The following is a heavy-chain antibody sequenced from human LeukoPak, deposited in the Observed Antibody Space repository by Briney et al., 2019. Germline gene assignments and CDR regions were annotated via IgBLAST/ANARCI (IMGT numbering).Heavy chain of an antibody. CDR3: ATHGRRGYTYGLYSTDV. CDR1: GGSISSSSYY. CDR2: IYYSGST. D-gene: IGHD5-18*01. V-gene: IGHV4-39*01. Sequence: SETLSLTCTVSGGSISSSSYYWGWIRQPPGKGLEWIGSIYYSGSTYYNPSLKSRVTISVDTSKNQFSLKLSSVTAADTAVYYCATHGRRGYTYGLYSTDVWGQGTTVTVSS. J-gene: IGHJ6*02.